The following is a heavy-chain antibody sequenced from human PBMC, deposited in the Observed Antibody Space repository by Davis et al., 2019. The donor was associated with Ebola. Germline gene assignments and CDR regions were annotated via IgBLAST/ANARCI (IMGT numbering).Heavy chain of an antibody. D-gene: IGHD6-19*01. CDR1: GGSISSSSYY. J-gene: IGHJ5*02. V-gene: IGHV4-39*07. CDR3: ARVRPLGIAVAP. Sequence: SETLSLTCTVSGGSISSSSYYWGWIRQPPGKGLEWIGEINHSGSTNYNPSLKSRVTISVDTSKNQFSLKLSSVTAADTAVYYCARVRPLGIAVAPWGQGTLVTVSS. CDR2: INHSGST.